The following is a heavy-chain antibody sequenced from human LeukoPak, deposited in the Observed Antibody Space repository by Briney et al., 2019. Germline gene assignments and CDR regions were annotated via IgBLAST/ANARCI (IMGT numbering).Heavy chain of an antibody. J-gene: IGHJ4*02. V-gene: IGHV4-34*01. CDR3: ARGRRTVADY. CDR2: INHSGST. Sequence: SETLSLTCAVYGGSFSGYYWSWIRQPPGKGLEWIGEINHSGSTNYNPSLKSRVTISVDTSKNQFSLKLSSVTAADTAVYYCARGRRTVADYWGQGTLVTGSS. D-gene: IGHD6-19*01. CDR1: GGSFSGYY.